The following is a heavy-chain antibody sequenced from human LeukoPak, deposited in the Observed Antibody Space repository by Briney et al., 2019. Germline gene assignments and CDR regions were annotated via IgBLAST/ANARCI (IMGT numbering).Heavy chain of an antibody. V-gene: IGHV4-4*09. J-gene: IGHJ3*02. CDR3: ARLPGYCSSTSCYSVGYAFDI. CDR1: GGSISSYY. Sequence: SETLSLTCTVSGGSISSYYWSWIRQPPGKGLEWIGYIYTSGSTNYNPSLKSRVTISVDTSKNQFSLRRSSVTAAVTAVYYCARLPGYCSSTSCYSVGYAFDIWGQGTMVTVSS. D-gene: IGHD2-2*01. CDR2: IYTSGST.